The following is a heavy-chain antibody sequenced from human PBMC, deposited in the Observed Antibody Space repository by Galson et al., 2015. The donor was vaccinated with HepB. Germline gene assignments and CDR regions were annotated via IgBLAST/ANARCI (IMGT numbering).Heavy chain of an antibody. D-gene: IGHD6-6*01. V-gene: IGHV6-1*01. CDR2: TYYRSKWYN. CDR1: GDSVSSNSAA. CDR3: ARGVMGGYSSSEVRFDY. Sequence: CAISGDSVSSNSAAWNWIRQSPSRGLEWLGRTYYRSKWYNDYAVSVKSRITINPDTSKNQFSLQLNSVTPEDTAVYYCARGVMGGYSSSEVRFDYWGQGTLVTVSS. J-gene: IGHJ4*02.